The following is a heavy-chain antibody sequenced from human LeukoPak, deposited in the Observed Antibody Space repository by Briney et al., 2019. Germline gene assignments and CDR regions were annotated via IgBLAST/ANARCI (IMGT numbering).Heavy chain of an antibody. D-gene: IGHD4-23*01. V-gene: IGHV4-4*07. CDR2: IYTSGST. CDR1: GGSISSYY. Sequence: SETLSLTCTVSGGSISSYYWSWIRQPAGKGLEWIGRIYTSGSTNYNPSLKSRVTMSVDTSKNQFSLKLSSVTAADTAVYYCARDLSGGNSVNWFDPWGQGTLVNVSS. J-gene: IGHJ5*02. CDR3: ARDLSGGNSVNWFDP.